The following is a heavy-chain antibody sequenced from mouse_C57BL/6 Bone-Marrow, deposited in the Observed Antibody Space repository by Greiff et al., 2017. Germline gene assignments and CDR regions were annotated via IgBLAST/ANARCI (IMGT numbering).Heavy chain of an antibody. CDR2: ISNLAYSI. D-gene: IGHD2-2*01. CDR1: GFTFSDYG. Sequence: EVKLQESGGGLVQPGGSLKLSCAASGFTFSDYGMAWVRQAPRKGPEWVAFISNLAYSIYYADTVTGRFTISRGNAKNTLYLEMSSLRSEDTAMYYCARRGVTTDYAMDYWGQGTSVTVSS. V-gene: IGHV5-15*01. J-gene: IGHJ4*01. CDR3: ARRGVTTDYAMDY.